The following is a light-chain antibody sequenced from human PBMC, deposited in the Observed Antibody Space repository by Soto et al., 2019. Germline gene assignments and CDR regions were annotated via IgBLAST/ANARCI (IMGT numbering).Light chain of an antibody. CDR3: SSYTSSTTYV. V-gene: IGLV2-14*03. CDR2: DVS. J-gene: IGLJ1*01. Sequence: QSALTQPASVSGSPGQSITISCAGTSSDIGGYNYVSWYQHHPGKAPKLVIYDVSYRPSGVSNRFSGSKSGNTASLTISGLLAEDEADYYCSSYTSSTTYVFGTGTKVTVL. CDR1: SSDIGGYNY.